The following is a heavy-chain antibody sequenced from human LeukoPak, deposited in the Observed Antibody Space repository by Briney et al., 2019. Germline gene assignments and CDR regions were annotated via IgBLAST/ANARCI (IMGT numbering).Heavy chain of an antibody. CDR1: GFNFWNHW. CDR3: ARDLLFEGSGYRPFDS. V-gene: IGHV3-7*03. CDR2: IKDDGSEQ. Sequence: KPGGSLRLSCVGSGFNFWNHWMTWVRQAPGKGLEWVAKIKDDGSEQWFADSVRGRFTISRDNTRQSVFLQMNRLRSEDTAIYYCARDLLFEGSGYRPFDSWGRGILVSVSS. J-gene: IGHJ4*02. D-gene: IGHD5-12*01.